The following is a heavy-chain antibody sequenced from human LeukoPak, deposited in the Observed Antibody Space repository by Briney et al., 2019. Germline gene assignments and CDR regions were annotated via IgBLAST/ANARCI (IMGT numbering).Heavy chain of an antibody. D-gene: IGHD1-26*01. Sequence: SETLSLTCIVSGGSISTTNYYWVWIRQPPGKGLEWIGGIFYSGSTYYNPSLKSRVTISVDTSKNQFSLKLSSVTAADTAVYYCASLLRYSGSYYLDYWGQGTLVTVSS. CDR1: GGSISTTNYY. J-gene: IGHJ4*02. CDR3: ASLLRYSGSYYLDY. V-gene: IGHV4-39*01. CDR2: IFYSGST.